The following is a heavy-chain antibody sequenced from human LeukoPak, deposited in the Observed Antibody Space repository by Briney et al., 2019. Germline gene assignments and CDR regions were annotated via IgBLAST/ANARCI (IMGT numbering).Heavy chain of an antibody. CDR2: IYYSGST. J-gene: IGHJ3*02. CDR3: ARVENVIYYDSRAGAFDI. V-gene: IGHV4-39*07. D-gene: IGHD3-22*01. Sequence: SETLSLTCTVSGGSISSSSYYWGWIRQPPGKGLEWIGSIYYSGSTYYDPSLKSRVTISVDTSKNQFSLKLNSVTAADAAVYYCARVENVIYYDSRAGAFDIWGQGTMVTVSS. CDR1: GGSISSSSYY.